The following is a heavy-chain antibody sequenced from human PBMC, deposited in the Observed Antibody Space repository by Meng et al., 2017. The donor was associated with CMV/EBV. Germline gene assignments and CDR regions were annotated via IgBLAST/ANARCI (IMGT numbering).Heavy chain of an antibody. Sequence: PGQSGASGKKPGSPLKVSFKATGGTFSSYAISWLRQAPGQGLEWMGGLIPIFGTANYAQKFQGRVTITADESTSTAYMELSSLRSEDTAVYYCAREVDDYGDGWYFDLWGRGTLVTVSS. CDR1: GGTFSSYA. D-gene: IGHD4-17*01. J-gene: IGHJ2*01. CDR3: AREVDDYGDGWYFDL. V-gene: IGHV1-69*01. CDR2: LIPIFGTA.